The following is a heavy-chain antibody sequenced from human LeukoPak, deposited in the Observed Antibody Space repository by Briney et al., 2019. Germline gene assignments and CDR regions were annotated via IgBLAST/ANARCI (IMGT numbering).Heavy chain of an antibody. CDR1: GFTFSSYD. Sequence: PGGSLRLSCAASGFTFSSYDMHWVRQVIGKGLEWVSALGTTGDTYYADSAKGRFTISRENAKNSFFLQMNGLKVGDTAVYYCARVRVDCSSGRCYGRWTFDIWGQGTMVTVSA. CDR2: LGTTGDT. V-gene: IGHV3-13*01. CDR3: ARVRVDCSSGRCYGRWTFDI. J-gene: IGHJ3*02. D-gene: IGHD2-15*01.